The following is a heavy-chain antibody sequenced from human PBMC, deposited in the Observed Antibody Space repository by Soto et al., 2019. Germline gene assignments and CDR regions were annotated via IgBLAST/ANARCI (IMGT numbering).Heavy chain of an antibody. CDR2: IYPGDSDT. J-gene: IGHJ6*02. V-gene: IGHV5-51*01. CDR1: GYSFTSYW. Sequence: PGESLKISCKGSGYSFTSYWIGWVRQMPGKGLEWMGIIYPGDSDTRYSPSFQGQVTISADKSISTAYLQWSSLKASDTAMYYCARHILAAAGDYYYGMDVWGQGTTVTVSS. CDR3: ARHILAAAGDYYYGMDV. D-gene: IGHD6-13*01.